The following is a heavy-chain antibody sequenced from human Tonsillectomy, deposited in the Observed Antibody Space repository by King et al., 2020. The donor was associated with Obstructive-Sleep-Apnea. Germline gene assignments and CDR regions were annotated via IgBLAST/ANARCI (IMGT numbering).Heavy chain of an antibody. D-gene: IGHD1-14*01. V-gene: IGHV3-9*02. CDR2: ISWNSGRE. CDR1: GFTSDDYA. CDR3: AKDMLHLTPEDDYHYGMDV. Sequence: VQLVESGGGLVQPGRSLRLSCAASGFTSDDYAMHWVRQAPGKGLEWVSGISWNSGREDYADSVKGRFTISRDNAKNSLYLQMNSLRAEDTALYYCAKDMLHLTPEDDYHYGMDVWGQGTTVTVSS. J-gene: IGHJ6*02.